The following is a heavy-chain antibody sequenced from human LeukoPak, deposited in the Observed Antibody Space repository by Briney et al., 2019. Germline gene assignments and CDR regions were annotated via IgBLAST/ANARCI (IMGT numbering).Heavy chain of an antibody. CDR3: ARGYDYFDY. D-gene: IGHD3-16*01. CDR1: GFTFSNY. Sequence: PGGSLRLSCAASGFTFSNYMHWVRQVPGKGLEWVASVSQDESNELYADSVKGRFTISRDNAKNSLYLQMDSLRDEDTAVYYCARGYDYFDYWGQGTLVTVSS. J-gene: IGHJ4*02. V-gene: IGHV3-30*03. CDR2: VSQDESNE.